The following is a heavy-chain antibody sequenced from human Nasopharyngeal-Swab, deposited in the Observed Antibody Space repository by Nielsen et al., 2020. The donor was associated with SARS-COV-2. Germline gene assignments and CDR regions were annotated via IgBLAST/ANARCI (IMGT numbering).Heavy chain of an antibody. Sequence: VRQMPGKGLEWVSYISSSSTIYYADSVKGRFTISRDNAKNSLYLQMNSLRAEDTAVYYCARGAYCSGGSCYSSTTGSFAPWGQGILVTVSS. CDR2: ISSSSTI. V-gene: IGHV3-69-1*01. J-gene: IGHJ5*02. D-gene: IGHD2-15*01. CDR3: ARGAYCSGGSCYSSTTGSFAP.